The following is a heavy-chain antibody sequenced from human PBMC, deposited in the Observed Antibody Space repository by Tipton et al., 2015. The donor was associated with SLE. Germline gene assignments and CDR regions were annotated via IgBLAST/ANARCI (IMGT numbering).Heavy chain of an antibody. V-gene: IGHV3-53*01. CDR1: GFIVSTNY. Sequence: SLRLSCAASGFIVSTNYMRWVRQAPGKGLEWVSTMYRDTTTFYGDSVKGRFSVSRDHLKNTLFLQMNSLRVEDTAVYYCAGGDYHDSSGYYYDYWGQGTLVTVSS. CDR2: MYRDTTT. J-gene: IGHJ4*02. CDR3: AGGDYHDSSGYYYDY. D-gene: IGHD3-22*01.